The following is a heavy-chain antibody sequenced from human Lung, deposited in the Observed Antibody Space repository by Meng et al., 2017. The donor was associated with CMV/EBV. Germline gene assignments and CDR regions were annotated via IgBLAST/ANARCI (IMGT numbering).Heavy chain of an antibody. CDR2: IDPEDGDT. D-gene: IGHD1-26*01. Sequence: ASVKVSCKVSGYTLRDLSMHWVRQAPGKGLEWMGGIDPEDGDTIYEQNFQGRVTMTEDTRTDTAYMEVGSLTFEDTAVYYCTTNSGTREWVYGMDVWGQGTMVTVSS. J-gene: IGHJ6*02. V-gene: IGHV1-24*01. CDR3: TTNSGTREWVYGMDV. CDR1: GYTLRDLS.